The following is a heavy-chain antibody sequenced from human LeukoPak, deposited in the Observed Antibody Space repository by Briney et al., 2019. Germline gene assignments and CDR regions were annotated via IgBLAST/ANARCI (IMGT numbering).Heavy chain of an antibody. V-gene: IGHV3-23*01. CDR1: RVTPRGHV. CDR3: AKLYDGSGYSLFDN. Sequence: GGSLRLSSAASRVTPRGHVMSWVRQAPGQGLGWGSAISGSGGSTYYADSVKGRFTISRDNSKNTLYLQMNSLRAEDTAVYYCAKLYDGSGYSLFDNWGQGTMVTVSS. CDR2: ISGSGGST. J-gene: IGHJ3*02. D-gene: IGHD3-22*01.